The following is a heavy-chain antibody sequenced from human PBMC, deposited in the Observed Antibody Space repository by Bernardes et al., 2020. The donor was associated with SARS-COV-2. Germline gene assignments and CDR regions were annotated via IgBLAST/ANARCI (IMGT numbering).Heavy chain of an antibody. CDR2: FDPEDGET. D-gene: IGHD3-3*01. CDR1: GYTLTELS. V-gene: IGHV1-24*01. CDR3: ATGFAIFGGLYGMDV. Sequence: ASVKDSCKVSGYTLTELSMHWVRQAPGKGLEWMGGFDPEDGETIYAQKFQGRVTMTEDTSTDTAYMELSSLRSEDTAVYYCATGFAIFGGLYGMDVWGQGTTVTVSS. J-gene: IGHJ6*02.